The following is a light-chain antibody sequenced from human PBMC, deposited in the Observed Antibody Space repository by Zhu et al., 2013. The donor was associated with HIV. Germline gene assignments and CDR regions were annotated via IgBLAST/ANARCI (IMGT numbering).Light chain of an antibody. CDR1: ESVRSTY. J-gene: IGKJ1*01. CDR3: QQYGSST. V-gene: IGKV3-20*01. Sequence: VLTQSPGTLSLSPGERATLSCRGGESVRSTYLAWYQQKPGQAPRLLIYGASTGPLASQTGSVAVGLGQTSLSPSADWSLKIFAVYYCQQYGSSTFGQGTKVGNET. CDR2: GAS.